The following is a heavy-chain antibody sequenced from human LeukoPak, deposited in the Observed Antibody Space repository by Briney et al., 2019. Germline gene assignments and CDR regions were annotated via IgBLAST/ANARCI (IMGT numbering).Heavy chain of an antibody. CDR3: ARHGWIYYDSSGNWFDP. V-gene: IGHV4-34*01. J-gene: IGHJ5*02. CDR1: GGSFSGYY. CDR2: INHSGST. D-gene: IGHD3-22*01. Sequence: SETLSLTCAVYGGSFSGYYWSWIHQLPGEGLEWIGEINHSGSTNYNPSLKSRVTISVDTSKNQFSLKLSSVTAADTAVYYCARHGWIYYDSSGNWFDPWGQGTLVTVSS.